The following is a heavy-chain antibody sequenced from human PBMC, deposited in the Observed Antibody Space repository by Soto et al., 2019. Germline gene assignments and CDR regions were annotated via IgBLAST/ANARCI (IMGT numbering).Heavy chain of an antibody. J-gene: IGHJ6*03. CDR1: GGSISIYY. D-gene: IGHD2-2*01. V-gene: IGHV4-59*01. Sequence: ETLSLTCTVSGGSISIYYWSWIRQPPGKGLEWIGYIYYSGSTNYNPSLKSRVTISVDTSKNQFSLKLSSVTAADTAVYYCARSGPANLYYYYYIDVWGKGTTVTVSS. CDR2: IYYSGST. CDR3: ARSGPANLYYYYYIDV.